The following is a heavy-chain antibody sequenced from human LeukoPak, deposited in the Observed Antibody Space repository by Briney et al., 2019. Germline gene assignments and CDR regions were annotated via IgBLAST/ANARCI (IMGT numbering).Heavy chain of an antibody. Sequence: SETLSLTCTVSGGSISSSSYYWGWIRQPPGKGLEWIGSIYYSGSTYYNPSLKSRVTISVDTSKNQFSLKLSSVTAADTAVYYCARRAGGYYYGSWVFDYWGQGTLVTVSS. D-gene: IGHD3-10*01. CDR1: GGSISSSSYY. V-gene: IGHV4-39*01. CDR2: IYYSGST. J-gene: IGHJ4*02. CDR3: ARRAGGYYYGSWVFDY.